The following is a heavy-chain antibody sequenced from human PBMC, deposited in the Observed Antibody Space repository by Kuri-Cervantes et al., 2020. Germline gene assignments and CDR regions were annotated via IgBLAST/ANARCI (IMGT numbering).Heavy chain of an antibody. J-gene: IGHJ2*01. Sequence: SQTLSLTCAVYGGSFSGYHWTWIRQPPGKGLEWIGEINHSGSTIYNPSLKSRVTMSVDTSKNQFSLKLSSVTAADTAVYYCARPLVGGGGDWYFDLWGRGTLVTVSS. CDR1: GGSFSGYH. CDR3: ARPLVGGGGDWYFDL. CDR2: INHSGST. D-gene: IGHD3-16*01. V-gene: IGHV4-34*01.